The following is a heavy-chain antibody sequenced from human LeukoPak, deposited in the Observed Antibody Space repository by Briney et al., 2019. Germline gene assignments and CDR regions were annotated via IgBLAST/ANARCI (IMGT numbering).Heavy chain of an antibody. J-gene: IGHJ3*02. V-gene: IGHV3-23*01. CDR1: GFTFSSYA. Sequence: GGSLRLSCAASGFTFSSYAMSRVRQAPGKGLEWVSGISGSGSNTNYADSVKGRFTISRDNSKNTLYLQMNSLRAEDTAVYYCAKDSRYSGNYKAFDIWGQGTMVTVSS. CDR2: ISGSGSNT. CDR3: AKDSRYSGNYKAFDI. D-gene: IGHD1-26*01.